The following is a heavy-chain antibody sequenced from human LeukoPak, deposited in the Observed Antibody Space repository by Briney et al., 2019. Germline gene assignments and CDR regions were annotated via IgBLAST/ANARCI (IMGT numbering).Heavy chain of an antibody. CDR3: AREENGWNGSDDAFDI. CDR1: GGSVSSGSYY. CDR2: IYYSGST. J-gene: IGHJ3*02. V-gene: IGHV4-61*01. Sequence: SETLSLTCTVSGGSVSSGSYYWSWIRQPPGKGLEWFGYIYYSGSTNYNPSLKSRVTISVDTSKNQFSLKLSSVTAADTAVYYCAREENGWNGSDDAFDIWGQGTMVTVSS. D-gene: IGHD1-1*01.